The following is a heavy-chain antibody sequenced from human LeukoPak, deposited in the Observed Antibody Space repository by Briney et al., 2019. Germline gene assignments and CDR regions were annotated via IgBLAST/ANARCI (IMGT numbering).Heavy chain of an antibody. Sequence: PGRSLRLSCTASGFTFGDYAMSWFRQAPGKGLEWVGFIRSKAYGGTTEYAASVKGRFTISRDDSKSIAYLQMNSLKTEDTAVYYCTRDLSLVAPTPHYYYYMDVWGKGTTVTVSS. CDR2: IRSKAYGGTT. CDR1: GFTFGDYA. V-gene: IGHV3-49*03. J-gene: IGHJ6*03. D-gene: IGHD3-16*02. CDR3: TRDLSLVAPTPHYYYYMDV.